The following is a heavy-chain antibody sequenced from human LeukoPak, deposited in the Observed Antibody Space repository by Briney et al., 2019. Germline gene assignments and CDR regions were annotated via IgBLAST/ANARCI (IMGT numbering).Heavy chain of an antibody. V-gene: IGHV3-33*01. CDR2: IWYEGSNE. J-gene: IGHJ4*02. Sequence: GGSLRLSCAASGFPLSSYCMHGGRQAPGKGREWVAVIWYEGSNEYYADSVKGRFTISRDNFKNTLYLQMNSLRAEDTAVYYCARGEGGVLTSYFPSFFDYWGQGTLVTVSS. CDR3: ARGEGGVLTSYFPSFFDY. CDR1: GFPLSSYC. D-gene: IGHD2/OR15-2a*01.